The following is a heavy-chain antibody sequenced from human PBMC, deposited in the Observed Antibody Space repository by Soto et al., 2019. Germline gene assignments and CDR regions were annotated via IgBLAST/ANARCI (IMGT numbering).Heavy chain of an antibody. CDR3: AKDPAVAGLWYYFDY. V-gene: IGHV3-30*18. Sequence: PGGSLRLSCAASGFTFSSYGMHWVRQAPGKGLEWVAVISYDGSNKYYADSVKGRFTISRDNSKNTLYLQMNSLRAEDTAVYYCAKDPAVAGLWYYFDYWGQGTLVTVSS. CDR2: ISYDGSNK. J-gene: IGHJ4*02. D-gene: IGHD6-19*01. CDR1: GFTFSSYG.